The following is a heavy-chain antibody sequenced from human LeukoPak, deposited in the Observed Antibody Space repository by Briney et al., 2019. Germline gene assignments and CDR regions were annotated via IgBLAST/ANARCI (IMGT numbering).Heavy chain of an antibody. CDR1: GGSISSSSYY. CDR2: IYYSGST. J-gene: IGHJ6*02. D-gene: IGHD6-13*01. V-gene: IGHV4-39*01. Sequence: PSETLSLTCTVSGGSISSSSYYWGWIRQPPGKGLEWIGSIYYSGSTYYNPSLKSRVTISVDTSKNQFSLKLSSVTAADTAVYYCARLGLPYSSSWYISGTLYYYYYGMDVWGQGTTVTVSS. CDR3: ARLGLPYSSSWYISGTLYYYYYGMDV.